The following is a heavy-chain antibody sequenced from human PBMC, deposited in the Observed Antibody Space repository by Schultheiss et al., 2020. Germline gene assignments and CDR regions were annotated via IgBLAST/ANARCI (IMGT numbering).Heavy chain of an antibody. V-gene: IGHV1-18*01. J-gene: IGHJ5*02. D-gene: IGHD3-10*01. CDR3: ARDLYKYRITMVRGALFDP. CDR1: GYTFTSYG. Sequence: ASVKVSCKASGYTFTSYGISWVRQAPGQGLEWMGWISAYNGNTNYAQKLQGRVTMTTDTSTSTAYMELRSLRSDDTSVYYCARDLYKYRITMVRGALFDPWGQGTLVTVSS. CDR2: ISAYNGNT.